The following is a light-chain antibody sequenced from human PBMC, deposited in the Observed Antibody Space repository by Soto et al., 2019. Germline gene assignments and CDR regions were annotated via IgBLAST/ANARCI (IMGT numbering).Light chain of an antibody. J-gene: IGLJ1*01. CDR1: SSYVGAYNY. V-gene: IGLV2-14*01. CDR2: DVS. CDR3: SSYTSSDTYV. Sequence: QSVLTQPASVSGSPGQSIAISCAGTSSYVGAYNYVSWYQQYPGKAPKLMIYDVSNRPSGVSNRFSGSTSVNTASLTISGLQAEDEADYYCSSYTSSDTYVFGTGTKVTVL.